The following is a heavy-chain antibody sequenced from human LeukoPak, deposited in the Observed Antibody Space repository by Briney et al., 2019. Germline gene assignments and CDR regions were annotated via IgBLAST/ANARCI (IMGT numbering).Heavy chain of an antibody. D-gene: IGHD3-10*01. J-gene: IGHJ4*02. V-gene: IGHV4-59*11. CDR3: ASHYGSGSFYSPFDY. CDR2: IHYSGST. Sequence: SETLSLTCTVSGGSISSHYWSWIRQPPGKGLEWIGYIHYSGSTDYNPSLKSRVTVSLDTSKNQFSLKLSSVTAADTAVYYCASHYGSGSFYSPFDYWGQGTLVTVSS. CDR1: GGSISSHY.